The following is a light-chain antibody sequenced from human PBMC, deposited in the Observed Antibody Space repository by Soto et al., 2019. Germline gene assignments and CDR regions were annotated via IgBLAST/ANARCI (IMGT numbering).Light chain of an antibody. V-gene: IGLV1-40*01. CDR2: DNN. CDR1: SSNIGAGYD. Sequence: QSVLTQPPSVSGAPGQRVTISCTGSSSNIGAGYDVHWYQQLPGTAPKLLIYDNNNRPSGVPDRFSGSKSGTSASLAITGLQAEVEADYYCQSYDSSLTPYVFGTGTKLTVL. CDR3: QSYDSSLTPYV. J-gene: IGLJ1*01.